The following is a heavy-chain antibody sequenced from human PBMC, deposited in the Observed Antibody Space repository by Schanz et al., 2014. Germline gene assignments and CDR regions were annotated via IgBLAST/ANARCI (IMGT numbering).Heavy chain of an antibody. V-gene: IGHV3-72*01. Sequence: EVQLVESGGGLVQPGGSLRLSCAVSGFTVCDHYMDWVRQAPGKGLEWLGRVRNRRNSDIIEYAASVEGRFTISRDESKNSVYLQMNSLQTDDTAVYYCFSMHYGNSVYWGQGTLVTVSS. CDR3: FSMHYGNSVY. CDR2: VRNRRNSDII. CDR1: GFTVCDHY. D-gene: IGHD1-7*01. J-gene: IGHJ4*02.